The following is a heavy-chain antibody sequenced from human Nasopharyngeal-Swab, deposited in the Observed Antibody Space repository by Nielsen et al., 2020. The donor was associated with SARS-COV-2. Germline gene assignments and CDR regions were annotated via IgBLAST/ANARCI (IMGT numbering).Heavy chain of an antibody. Sequence: SVKVSCKASGGTFSSYAISWVRQAPGQGLEWMGGIIPIFGTANYAQKFQGRVTITADESTSTAYMELSSLRSEDTAVYYCAEYSSSLASYYYYMDVWGKGTTVTVSS. CDR2: IIPIFGTA. D-gene: IGHD6-6*01. CDR3: AEYSSSLASYYYYMDV. V-gene: IGHV1-69*13. CDR1: GGTFSSYA. J-gene: IGHJ6*03.